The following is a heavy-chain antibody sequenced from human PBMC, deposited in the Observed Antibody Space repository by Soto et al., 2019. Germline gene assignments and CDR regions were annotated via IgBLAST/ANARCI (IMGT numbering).Heavy chain of an antibody. CDR2: IYYSGST. CDR3: XRGGGHGDYRGGCWFDP. D-gene: IGHD4-17*01. Sequence: SETLSLTCTVSGGSISSGGYYWSWIRQHPGKGLEWIGYIYYSGSTYYNPSLKSRVTISVDTSKNQFSLKLSSVTAADTAVYYCXRGGGHGDYRGGCWFDPWGLGTLVTVSS. CDR1: GGSISSGGYY. V-gene: IGHV4-31*03. J-gene: IGHJ5*02.